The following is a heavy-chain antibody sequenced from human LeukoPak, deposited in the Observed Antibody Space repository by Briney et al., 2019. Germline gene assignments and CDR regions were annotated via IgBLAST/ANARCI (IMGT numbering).Heavy chain of an antibody. CDR1: GRSFNAYA. CDR3: ARDHSPKWGSGERYFDY. J-gene: IGHJ4*02. CDR2: MRNDGTDI. V-gene: IGHV3-33*01. D-gene: IGHD7-27*01. Sequence: GGSLRLSCAGSGRSFNAYAMHWVRQAPGKGLEWVAVMRNDGTDIYYADSVKGRFTISRDNSKNTLYLQMNSLRVEDTAVYYCARDHSPKWGSGERYFDYWGQGTLVTVSS.